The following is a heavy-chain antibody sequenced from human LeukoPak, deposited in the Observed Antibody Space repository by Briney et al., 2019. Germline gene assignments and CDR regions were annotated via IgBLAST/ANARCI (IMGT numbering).Heavy chain of an antibody. V-gene: IGHV6-1*01. D-gene: IGHD6-6*01. J-gene: IGHJ3*02. CDR3: ARDRDSSIAARGAFDI. CDR1: GDSVSSNSAA. CDR2: TYYRSKWYN. Sequence: SQTLSLTCAISGDSVSSNSAAWNWIRQSPSRGLEWLGRTYYRSKWYNDYAVSVKSRITINPDTSKNQFSLQLNSVTPEDTAVYYCARDRDSSIAARGAFDIWGQGTMVTVSS.